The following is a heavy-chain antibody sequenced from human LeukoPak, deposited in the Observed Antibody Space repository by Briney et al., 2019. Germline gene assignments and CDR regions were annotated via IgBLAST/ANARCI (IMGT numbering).Heavy chain of an antibody. CDR3: ARGPFEYSSSPSYYYYYMDV. V-gene: IGHV4-39*01. CDR2: IYYSGST. J-gene: IGHJ6*03. CDR1: GVSISSSSYY. D-gene: IGHD6-6*01. Sequence: SETLSLTSTVSGVSISSSSYYWGCMRQPPGKGLEWNGSIYYSGSTYYNPSLKSRVTISVDTSKNQFSLKPSSVTAADTAVYYCARGPFEYSSSPSYYYYYMDVWGKGTTVTVSS.